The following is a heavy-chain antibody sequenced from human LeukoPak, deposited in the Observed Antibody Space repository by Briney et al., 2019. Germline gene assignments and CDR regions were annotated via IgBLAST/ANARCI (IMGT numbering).Heavy chain of an antibody. D-gene: IGHD3-22*01. V-gene: IGHV4-59*08. CDR2: IFYSGST. Sequence: SETLSLTCTVSGGSISSYYWSWIRQPPGKGLEWIGYIFYSGSTNYNPSLKSRVTISVDTSKNQFSLKLSSVSAADTAVYYCARHGSVSSGALVWGQGTLVTVSS. CDR3: ARHGSVSSGALV. CDR1: GGSISSYY. J-gene: IGHJ4*02.